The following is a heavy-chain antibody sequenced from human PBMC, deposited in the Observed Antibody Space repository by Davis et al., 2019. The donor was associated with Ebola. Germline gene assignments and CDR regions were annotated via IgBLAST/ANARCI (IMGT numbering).Heavy chain of an antibody. J-gene: IGHJ6*02. CDR3: TRQHEPIYYYGSGSYAYYGMDV. V-gene: IGHV3-73*01. CDR2: IRSKTNSYAT. CDR1: GFTFSGSA. Sequence: GESLKISCAASGFTFSGSAMHWVRQASGKGLEWVGRIRSKTNSYATAYAASVKGRFTISRDDSKNTAYLQMNSLKTEDTAVYYCTRQHEPIYYYGSGSYAYYGMDVWGQGTTVTVSS. D-gene: IGHD3-10*01.